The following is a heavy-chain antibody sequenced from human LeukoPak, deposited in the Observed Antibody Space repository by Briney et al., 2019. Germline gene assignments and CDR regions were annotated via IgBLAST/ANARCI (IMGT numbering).Heavy chain of an antibody. J-gene: IGHJ4*02. V-gene: IGHV4-59*08. CDR2: IYYSGST. CDR3: ARGGGGGGGSGYPSDV. Sequence: SETLSLTCTVSGGSISSYYWSWIRQPPGKGLEWIGYIYYSGSTNYNPSLKSRVTISVDTSKNQFSLKLSSVTAADTAVYYCARGGGGGGGSGYPSDVWGQGTLVTVSS. CDR1: GGSISSYY. D-gene: IGHD3-22*01.